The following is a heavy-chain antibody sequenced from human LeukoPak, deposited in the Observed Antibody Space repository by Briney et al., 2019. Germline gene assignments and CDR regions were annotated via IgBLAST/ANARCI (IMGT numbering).Heavy chain of an antibody. CDR1: GYTFADYY. D-gene: IGHD3-10*01. CDR3: ARVGRAYYGSGSYYVDY. Sequence: GASVKVSCKASGYTFADYYIHWVRQAPGQGLEWMGWINPNSGGTNYAQKLQGRVTMTTDTSTSTAYMELRSLRSDDTAVYYCARVGRAYYGSGSYYVDYWGQGTLVTVSS. CDR2: INPNSGGT. V-gene: IGHV1-2*02. J-gene: IGHJ4*02.